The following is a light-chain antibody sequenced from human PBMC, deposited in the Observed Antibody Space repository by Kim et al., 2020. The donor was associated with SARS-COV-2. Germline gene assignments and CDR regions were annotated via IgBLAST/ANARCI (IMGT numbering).Light chain of an antibody. CDR1: HTILPN. Sequence: VSPRARATLSCQARHTILPNLAWYQQKPGQPPRLLISHASTRAAGIPDRFSGSGSGTEFTLTISSLQSEDFAVYYCQQYHDWPGSFGQGTKVDIK. V-gene: IGKV3-15*01. CDR2: HAS. CDR3: QQYHDWPGS. J-gene: IGKJ1*01.